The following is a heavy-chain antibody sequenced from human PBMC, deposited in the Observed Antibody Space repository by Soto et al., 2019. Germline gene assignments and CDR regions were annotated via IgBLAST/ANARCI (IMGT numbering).Heavy chain of an antibody. J-gene: IGHJ6*02. D-gene: IGHD5-18*01. Sequence: GASVKASCKASGYTFTSYGISWVRQAPGQGLEWMGWISAYNGNTNYAQKLQGRVTMTTDTSTSTAYMELRSLRSDDTAVYYCARDTDTAMVNYYYYGMDVWGQGTTVTAP. CDR1: GYTFTSYG. CDR2: ISAYNGNT. CDR3: ARDTDTAMVNYYYYGMDV. V-gene: IGHV1-18*01.